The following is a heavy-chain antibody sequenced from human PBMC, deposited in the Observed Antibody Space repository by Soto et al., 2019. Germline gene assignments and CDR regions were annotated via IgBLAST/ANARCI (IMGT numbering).Heavy chain of an antibody. Sequence: SETLSLTCSVFGASVNSYYWSWIRQSPGKGLEWIGYIYYSGSTYYNPSLKSRVTISVDTSKNQFSLKLSSVTAADTAVYYCARIATYYDFWSGYYTGTSYYYGMDVWGQGTTVTVSS. CDR2: IYYSGST. CDR3: ARIATYYDFWSGYYTGTSYYYGMDV. CDR1: GASVNSYY. D-gene: IGHD3-3*01. V-gene: IGHV4-59*06. J-gene: IGHJ6*02.